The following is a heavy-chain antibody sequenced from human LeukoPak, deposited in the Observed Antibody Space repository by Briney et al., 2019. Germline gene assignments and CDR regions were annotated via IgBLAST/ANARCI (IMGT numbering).Heavy chain of an antibody. CDR2: IYYSGST. CDR1: GGSISSGGYY. V-gene: IGHV4-31*03. D-gene: IGHD3-3*01. J-gene: IGHJ6*02. Sequence: SQTLSLTCTVSGGSISSGGYYWSWIRQHPGKGLEWIGYIYYSGSTNYNPSLKSRVTISVDTSKNQFSLKLSSVTAADTAVYYCARSNQTPNTYYDFWSGYQSPGYYYYGMDVWGQGTTVTVSS. CDR3: ARSNQTPNTYYDFWSGYQSPGYYYYGMDV.